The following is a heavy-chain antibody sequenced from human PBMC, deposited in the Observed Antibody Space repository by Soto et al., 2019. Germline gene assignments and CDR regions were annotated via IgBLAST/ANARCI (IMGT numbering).Heavy chain of an antibody. V-gene: IGHV1-46*01. J-gene: IGHJ4*02. CDR3: ARTTTTPSNSGYDFDY. CDR2: INPSGGST. CDR1: GYTFTSYY. D-gene: IGHD5-12*01. Sequence: ASVKVSCKASGYTFTSYYMHWVRQAPGQGLEWMGIINPSGGSTSYAQKFQGRVTMTRDTSTSTVYMELSSLRSEDTAVYYCARTTTTPSNSGYDFDYWGQGTLVTVSS.